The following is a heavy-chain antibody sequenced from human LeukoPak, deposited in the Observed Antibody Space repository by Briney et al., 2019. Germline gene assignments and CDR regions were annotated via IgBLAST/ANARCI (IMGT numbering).Heavy chain of an antibody. V-gene: IGHV1-18*01. Sequence: ASVKVSCKTSRYSLSNSYMNWVRQAPGRGLEWMGWISADNGNTDYAQRFQGRVTMTTDTSTSTAYMELRSLRSDDTAVYYCARLCSIRWCLHDWFDPWGQGTLVTVSS. CDR3: ARLCSIRWCLHDWFDP. D-gene: IGHD2-21*01. J-gene: IGHJ5*02. CDR1: RYSLSNSY. CDR2: ISADNGNT.